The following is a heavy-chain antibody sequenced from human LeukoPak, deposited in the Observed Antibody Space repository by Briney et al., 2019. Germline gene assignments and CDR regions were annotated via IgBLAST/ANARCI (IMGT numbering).Heavy chain of an antibody. Sequence: PSETLSLTCTVSGGSISSGSYYWSWIRQPAGKGLEWIGRIYTSGSTNYNPSLKSRVTISVDTSKNQFSLKLSSVTAADTAVYYCARVLGNEYYYYYYYMDVWGKGTTVTVSS. D-gene: IGHD1-1*01. CDR2: IYTSGST. CDR1: GGSISSGSYY. CDR3: ARVLGNEYYYYYYYMDV. V-gene: IGHV4-61*02. J-gene: IGHJ6*03.